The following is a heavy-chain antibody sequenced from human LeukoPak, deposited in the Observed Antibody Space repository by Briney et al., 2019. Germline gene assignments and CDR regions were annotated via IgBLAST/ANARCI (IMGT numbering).Heavy chain of an antibody. D-gene: IGHD3-9*01. CDR1: GGSISSYY. CDR3: ARVRPDILTGADTFDY. V-gene: IGHV4-4*07. J-gene: IGHJ4*02. Sequence: PSETLSLTCTVSGGSISSYYWSWIRQPAGKGLEWIGRIYTSGSTNYNPSLKSRVTMSVDTSKNQFSLKLSSVTAADTAVYYCARVRPDILTGADTFDYWGQGTLVTVSS. CDR2: IYTSGST.